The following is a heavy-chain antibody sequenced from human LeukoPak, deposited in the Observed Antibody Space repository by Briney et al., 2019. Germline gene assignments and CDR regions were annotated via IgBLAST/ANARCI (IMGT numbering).Heavy chain of an antibody. CDR3: AKPVAAAESDY. D-gene: IGHD6-13*01. Sequence: WVAVISYDGSNKYYADSVKGRFTISRDNSKNTLYLQMNSLRAEDTAVYYCAKPVAAAESDYWGQGTLVTVSS. CDR2: ISYDGSNK. V-gene: IGHV3-30*18. J-gene: IGHJ4*02.